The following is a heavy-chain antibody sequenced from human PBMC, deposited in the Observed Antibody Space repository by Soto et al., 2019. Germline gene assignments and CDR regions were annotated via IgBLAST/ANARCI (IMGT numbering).Heavy chain of an antibody. CDR1: GFTFSSYA. V-gene: IGHV3-23*01. CDR3: AKGLWFGELPFDAFDI. CDR2: ISGSGGST. Sequence: GGSLRLSCAASGFTFSSYAMSWVRQAPGKGMEWVAAISGSGGSTYYADSVKGRFTISRENSKNTLYLQMNSLRAEDAAVYYCAKGLWFGELPFDAFDIWGQGTMVTVSS. J-gene: IGHJ3*02. D-gene: IGHD3-10*01.